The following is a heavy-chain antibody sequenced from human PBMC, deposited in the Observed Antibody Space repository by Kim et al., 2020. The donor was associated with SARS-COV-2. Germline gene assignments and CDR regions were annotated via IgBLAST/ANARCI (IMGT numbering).Heavy chain of an antibody. D-gene: IGHD3-22*01. CDR2: INHSGST. CDR1: GGSFSGYY. CDR3: ARQRYYYDSSGYYKWYYYYYGMDV. Sequence: SETLSLTCAVYGGSFSGYYWSWIRQPPGKGLEWIGEINHSGSTNYNPSLKSRVTISVDTSKNQFSLKLSSVTAADTAVYYCARQRYYYDSSGYYKWYYYYYGMDVWGQGTTVTVSS. V-gene: IGHV4-34*01. J-gene: IGHJ6*02.